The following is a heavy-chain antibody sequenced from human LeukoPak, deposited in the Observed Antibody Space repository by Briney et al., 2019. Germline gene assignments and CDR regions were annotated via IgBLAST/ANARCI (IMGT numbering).Heavy chain of an antibody. D-gene: IGHD2-21*02. V-gene: IGHV3-23*01. J-gene: IGHJ4*02. Sequence: GGSLRLSCVASGFTFSSYAMTWVRQAPGKGLEWVSAISGSGGTTYYADSVKGRFTISRGNAKNTLYLQMNSLRAEDTAVYYCAREWGTATLDYWGQGTLVTVSS. CDR1: GFTFSSYA. CDR2: ISGSGGTT. CDR3: AREWGTATLDY.